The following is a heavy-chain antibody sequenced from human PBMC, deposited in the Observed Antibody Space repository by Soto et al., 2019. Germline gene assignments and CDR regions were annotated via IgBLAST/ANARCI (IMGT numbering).Heavy chain of an antibody. CDR3: ALGLRGYHIDS. CDR1: GDTLSNYA. J-gene: IGHJ4*02. Sequence: QVHLLQSGSEVKKPGSSVKVSCRASGDTLSNYAFSWVRQAPGQGLEWMGGIIPIFGTTSYAQKLQGRVILTAVESTTTVYMELVRLRSEDTALYFCALGLRGYHIDSWGQGTQVTVSS. CDR2: IIPIFGTT. V-gene: IGHV1-69*01. D-gene: IGHD2-15*01.